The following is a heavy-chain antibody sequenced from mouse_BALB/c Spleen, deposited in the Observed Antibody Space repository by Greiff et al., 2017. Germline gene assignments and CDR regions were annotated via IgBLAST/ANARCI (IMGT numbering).Heavy chain of an antibody. J-gene: IGHJ2*01. CDR1: GYTFTDYN. V-gene: IGHV1-18*01. CDR2: INPNNGGT. Sequence: VQLKQSGPELVKPGASVKIPCKASGYTFTDYNMDWVKQSHGKSLEWIGDINPNNGGTIYNQKFKGKATLTVDKSSSTAYMELRSLTSEDTAVYYCARYYYGSSYEGFDYWGQGTTLTGSS. CDR3: ARYYYGSSYEGFDY. D-gene: IGHD1-1*01.